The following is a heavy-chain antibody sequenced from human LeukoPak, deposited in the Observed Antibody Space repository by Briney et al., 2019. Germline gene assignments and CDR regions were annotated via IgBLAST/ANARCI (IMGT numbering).Heavy chain of an antibody. D-gene: IGHD3-22*01. V-gene: IGHV5-51*01. CDR2: IYPGDSDT. CDR3: ARHLANYYDSSGYYPDAFVI. CDR1: GYSFTSYW. Sequence: GESLKISCKGSGYSFTSYWIGWVRQMPGKGLEWMGIIYPGDSDTRYSPSFQGQVTISADKSISTAYLQWSSLKASDTAMYYCARHLANYYDSSGYYPDAFVIWGQGTMVTVSS. J-gene: IGHJ3*02.